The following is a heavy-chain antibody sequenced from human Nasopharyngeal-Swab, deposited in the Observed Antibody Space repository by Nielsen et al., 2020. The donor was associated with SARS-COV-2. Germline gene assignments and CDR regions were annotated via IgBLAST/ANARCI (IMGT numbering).Heavy chain of an antibody. V-gene: IGHV3-23*01. CDR3: AKTLSRIAGPPNYFDY. CDR1: GFTFSSYA. J-gene: IGHJ4*02. Sequence: GESLKISCAASGFTFSSYAMSWVRQAPGKGLERVSAISGSGGSTYYADSVKGRFTISRDNSKNTLYLQMNSLRAEDTAVYYCAKTLSRIAGPPNYFDYWGQGTLVTVSS. CDR2: ISGSGGST. D-gene: IGHD6-6*01.